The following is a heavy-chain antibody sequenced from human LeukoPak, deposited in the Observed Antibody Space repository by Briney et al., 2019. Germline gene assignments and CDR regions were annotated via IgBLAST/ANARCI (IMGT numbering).Heavy chain of an antibody. CDR3: AAPGTIVMVRGVIITTSLDY. D-gene: IGHD3-10*01. Sequence: SGTLSLTCAVSGGSISSGGYYWSWIRQHPGKGLEWIGYIYYSGSTYYNPSLKSRVTISVDTSKNQFSLKLSSVTAADTAVYYCAAPGTIVMVRGVIITTSLDYWGQGTLVTVSS. J-gene: IGHJ4*02. CDR1: GGSISSGGYY. CDR2: IYYSGST. V-gene: IGHV4-31*11.